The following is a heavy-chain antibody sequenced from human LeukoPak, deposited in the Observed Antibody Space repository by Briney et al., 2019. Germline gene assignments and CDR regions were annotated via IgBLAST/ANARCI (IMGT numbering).Heavy chain of an antibody. CDR1: VCSISSGDYY. CDR2: IYYSGST. Sequence: PSETLSLTCTFYVCSISSGDYYWSWIRQPPGKGLEWIGYIYYSGSTYYNPSLKSRVTISVDTSKNQFSLKLSSVTAADTAVYYCARDTIEYSSSSGVLNYYYYMDVWGKGTTVTVSS. D-gene: IGHD6-6*01. V-gene: IGHV4-30-4*08. J-gene: IGHJ6*03. CDR3: ARDTIEYSSSSGVLNYYYYMDV.